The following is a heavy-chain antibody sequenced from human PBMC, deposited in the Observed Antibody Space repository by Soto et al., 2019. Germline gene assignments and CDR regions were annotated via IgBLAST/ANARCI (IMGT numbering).Heavy chain of an antibody. CDR3: ARHTRNQFDP. Sequence: SETLSLTCTVSGVSIHNSHSYWGWIRQPPGKGLEWIGSIYYSERTSYNSGSTYYSPSLKSRVTISGDTSKSQFSLKLSSVTAADTAVYYCARHTRNQFDPWGQGTLVTVSS. J-gene: IGHJ5*02. CDR1: GVSIHNSHSY. CDR2: IYYSERTSYNSGST. V-gene: IGHV4-39*01.